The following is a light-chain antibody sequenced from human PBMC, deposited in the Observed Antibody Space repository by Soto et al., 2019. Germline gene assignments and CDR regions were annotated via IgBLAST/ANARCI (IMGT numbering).Light chain of an antibody. CDR2: HAS. J-gene: IGKJ2*01. CDR1: QVVSSSY. V-gene: IGKV3-20*01. CDR3: QQYGTFPFS. Sequence: EIVLTQSPGTLSLSPGESATLSCRANQVVSSSYLASYQQKPGQAPRLLIYHASDRATGVPARFSASGSGTDFALTITRLAPEDFALFYCQQYGTFPFSFGHGTKLEIK.